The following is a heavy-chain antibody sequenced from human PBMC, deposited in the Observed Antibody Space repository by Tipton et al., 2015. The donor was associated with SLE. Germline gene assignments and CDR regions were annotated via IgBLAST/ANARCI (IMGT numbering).Heavy chain of an antibody. J-gene: IGHJ4*02. CDR2: IYASGST. V-gene: IGHV4-4*07. D-gene: IGHD6-25*01. CDR3: ARREGIGAAVDY. CDR1: DGSIRDYY. Sequence: TLSLTCTVSDGSIRDYYWTWIRQPAGEGLEWIGRIYASGSTNYNPSLRSRAAMSVDTSKNQFFLKMRSVTAADTAVYYCARREGIGAAVDYWGQGTLVTVSS.